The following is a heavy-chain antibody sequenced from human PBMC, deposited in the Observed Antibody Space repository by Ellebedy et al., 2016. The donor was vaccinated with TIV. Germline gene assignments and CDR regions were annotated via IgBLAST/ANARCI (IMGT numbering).Heavy chain of an antibody. CDR1: GFTFSSYS. CDR2: ISYDSRQK. CDR3: AKDRGSDWYYDL. D-gene: IGHD2-15*01. J-gene: IGHJ2*01. Sequence: GESLKISCAASGFTFSSYSINWVRQAPGKGLEWVATISYDSRQKSYVDSVKGRFTISRDNSKKTLYLQMNSLRDEDTAVYYCAKDRGSDWYYDLWGRGTLVTVSS. V-gene: IGHV3-30*18.